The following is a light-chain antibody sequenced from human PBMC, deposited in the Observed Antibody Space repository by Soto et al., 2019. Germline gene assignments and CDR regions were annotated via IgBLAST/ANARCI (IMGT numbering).Light chain of an antibody. Sequence: DIVMTQSPDSLAVSLGERATINCKSSQSVFYSPNNKNYLAWFQQRPGQPPNLLISWASTRQSGVPDRFSGSRSGTDFTLTISSLQAEDVAVYYCQQYYNASRTFGQGTKVEVK. CDR2: WAS. J-gene: IGKJ1*01. CDR1: QSVFYSPNNKNY. V-gene: IGKV4-1*01. CDR3: QQYYNASRT.